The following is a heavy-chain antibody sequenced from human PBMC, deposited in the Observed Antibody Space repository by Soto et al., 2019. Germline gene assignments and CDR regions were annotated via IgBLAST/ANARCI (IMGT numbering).Heavy chain of an antibody. J-gene: IGHJ4*02. CDR2: ISWNSGSI. Sequence: SLRLSCAASGFTFDDYAMHWVRQAPGKGLEWVSGISWNSGSIGYADSVKGRFTISRDNAKNSLYLQMNSLRAEDTALYYCAKGLYSSSSGASDYWGQGTLVTVSS. CDR1: GFTFDDYA. D-gene: IGHD6-6*01. V-gene: IGHV3-9*01. CDR3: AKGLYSSSSGASDY.